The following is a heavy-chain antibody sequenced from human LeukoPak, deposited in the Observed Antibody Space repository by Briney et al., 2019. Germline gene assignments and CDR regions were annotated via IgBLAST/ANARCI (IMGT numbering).Heavy chain of an antibody. D-gene: IGHD6-19*01. V-gene: IGHV3-7*01. CDR1: GFSFRSYW. Sequence: TGGSLRLSCAACGFSFRSYWMTWVRQAPGKGLKWVANIKQDGNEKYYVDSVKGRFTISRDNAKNSLFLQMSSLRVEDTAVYYCARFLRAVTGFDYWGQGTLVTVSS. CDR2: IKQDGNEK. CDR3: ARFLRAVTGFDY. J-gene: IGHJ4*02.